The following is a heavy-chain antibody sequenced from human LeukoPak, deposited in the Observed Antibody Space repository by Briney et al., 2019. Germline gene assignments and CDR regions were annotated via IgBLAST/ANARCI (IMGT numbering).Heavy chain of an antibody. D-gene: IGHD1-26*01. CDR2: INHSGNT. CDR3: ARGGYSPDY. CDR1: GGSFSAYY. J-gene: IGHJ4*02. Sequence: SETLSLTCAVHGGSFSAYYWTWIRQPPGKGLEWIGEINHSGNTNYNPSLKSRATISVDTSKNQFSLKLSSVTAADTAVYYCARGGYSPDYWGQGTLVTVSS. V-gene: IGHV4-34*01.